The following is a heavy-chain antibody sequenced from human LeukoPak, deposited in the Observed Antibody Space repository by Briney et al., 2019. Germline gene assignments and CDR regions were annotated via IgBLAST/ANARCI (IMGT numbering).Heavy chain of an antibody. CDR3: ARPHSTFFDQDAAYYFDY. V-gene: IGHV3-30-3*01. Sequence: PGRSLRLSCAASGFTFSAHAMDWVRQAPGKGLEWVALISSDGSNKYYADSVQGRFTISRDTSRNTLYLQMDSLRPEDAAVYYCARPHSTFFDQDAAYYFDYWGQGTLVTISS. CDR2: ISSDGSNK. J-gene: IGHJ4*02. CDR1: GFTFSAHA. D-gene: IGHD3-9*01.